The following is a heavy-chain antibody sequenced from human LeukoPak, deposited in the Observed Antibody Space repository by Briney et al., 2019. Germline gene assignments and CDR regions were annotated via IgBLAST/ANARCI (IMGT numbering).Heavy chain of an antibody. Sequence: SETLSLTCTVSGGSISTYYWSWIRQPPGKGLEWIGYIYYSGNTNYNPSLKSRVTISVDTSKNQFSRKLSSVTAADTAVYYCARVFRGGGGGWPDYWGQGTLVTVSS. CDR1: GGSISTYY. V-gene: IGHV4-59*01. CDR3: ARVFRGGGGGWPDY. J-gene: IGHJ4*02. CDR2: IYYSGNT. D-gene: IGHD6-19*01.